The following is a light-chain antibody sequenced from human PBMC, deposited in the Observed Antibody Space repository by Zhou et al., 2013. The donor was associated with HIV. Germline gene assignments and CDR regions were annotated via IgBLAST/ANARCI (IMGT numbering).Light chain of an antibody. V-gene: IGLV2-8*01. CDR3: QSYDSSLSGSV. CDR2: EVS. J-gene: IGLJ2*01. Sequence: QSALTQPPSASGSPGQSVTISCTGTSSDVGGYNYVSWYQQHPGEAPKVVIYEVSQRPSGVPDRFSGSKSGNTASLTVSGLQAEDEADYYCQSYDSSLSGSVFGGGTKLTVL. CDR1: SSDVGGYNY.